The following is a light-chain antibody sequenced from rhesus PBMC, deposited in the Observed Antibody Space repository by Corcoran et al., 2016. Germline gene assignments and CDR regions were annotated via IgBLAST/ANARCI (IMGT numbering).Light chain of an antibody. V-gene: IGKV1-28*03. Sequence: DIQMTQSPSSLSASVGDTVTITCRASQGISSYLNWFPQKPGKAPKLLNYDASSLESGVPSRFSGSGSGTDFNITISSLQPEDFAAYYCLQHNSYPFTFGPGTKLDIK. CDR1: QGISSY. J-gene: IGKJ3*01. CDR3: LQHNSYPFT. CDR2: DAS.